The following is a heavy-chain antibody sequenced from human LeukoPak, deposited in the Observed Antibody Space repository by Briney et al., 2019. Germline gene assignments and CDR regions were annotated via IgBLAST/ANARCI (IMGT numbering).Heavy chain of an antibody. CDR1: GGSISSSSYY. D-gene: IGHD3-22*01. CDR3: ARGLDYYDSSSNRFDP. Sequence: SETLSLTCTISGGSISSSSYYWGWIRQPSGKGLEWIGSISYTGSTDSNPSLKSRVTISVDTSKNQFSLRLSSVTAADTAVYYCARGLDYYDSSSNRFDPWGQGTLVTVSS. CDR2: ISYTGST. J-gene: IGHJ5*02. V-gene: IGHV4-39*07.